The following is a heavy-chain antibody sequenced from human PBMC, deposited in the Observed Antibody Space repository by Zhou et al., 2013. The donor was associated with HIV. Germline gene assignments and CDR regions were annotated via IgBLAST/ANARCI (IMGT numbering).Heavy chain of an antibody. V-gene: IGHV1-2*02. Sequence: QVQLVQSGAEVKKPGASVKVSCKASGYTFTGYYMHWVRQAPGQGLEWMGWINPNSGGTNYAQKFQGRVTMTRDTSISTAYMELSRLRSDDTAVYYCARGSYYYDSSGLIYFDYWGQGTLVTVSS. CDR2: INPNSGGT. CDR1: GYTFTGYY. J-gene: IGHJ4*02. D-gene: IGHD3-22*01. CDR3: ARGSYYYDSSGLIYFDY.